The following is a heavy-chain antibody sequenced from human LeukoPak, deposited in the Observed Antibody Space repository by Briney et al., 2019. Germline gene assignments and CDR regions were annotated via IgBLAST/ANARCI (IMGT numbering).Heavy chain of an antibody. D-gene: IGHD4-17*01. CDR2: INHSGST. CDR3: ARAGDGEIFDY. Sequence: SETLSLTCAVYGGSFSGYYWSWIRQPPGKGLEWIGEINHSGSTNYNPSLKSGVTISVGTSKNQFSLKLSSVTAADTAVYYCARAGDGEIFDYWGQGTLVTASS. V-gene: IGHV4-34*01. CDR1: GGSFSGYY. J-gene: IGHJ4*02.